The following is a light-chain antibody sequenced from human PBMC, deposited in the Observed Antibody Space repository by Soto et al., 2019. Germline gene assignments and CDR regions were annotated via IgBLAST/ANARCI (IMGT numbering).Light chain of an antibody. CDR1: QSSSDW. J-gene: IGKJ1*01. CDR3: QQYTSWT. Sequence: DTQMTQSPSAMSASVGDRVTITCRASQSSSDWLAWYQQKPGRAPRLLISDASSLHSGVPSRFSGSGSGTEFTLTISSLQPDDFATYYCQQYTSWTFGQGTKVEIK. CDR2: DAS. V-gene: IGKV1-5*01.